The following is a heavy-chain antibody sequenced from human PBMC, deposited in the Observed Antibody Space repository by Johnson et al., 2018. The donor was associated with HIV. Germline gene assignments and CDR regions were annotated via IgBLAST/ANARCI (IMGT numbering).Heavy chain of an antibody. J-gene: IGHJ3*02. Sequence: VQLVESGGGLIHPGGSLRLSCEASGFSISSNYLSWVRQAPGKSLEWVSIIYSGGNTYYADSVKGRFTIYRDNSKNTLYLQMNSLRAEDTAMYYCARDRILTGYDAFDIWGQGTMVTVSS. V-gene: IGHV3-53*01. D-gene: IGHD3-9*01. CDR1: GFSISSNY. CDR2: IYSGGNT. CDR3: ARDRILTGYDAFDI.